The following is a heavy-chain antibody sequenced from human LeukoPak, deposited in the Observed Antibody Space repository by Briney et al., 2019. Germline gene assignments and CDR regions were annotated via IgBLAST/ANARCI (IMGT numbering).Heavy chain of an antibody. V-gene: IGHV4-34*01. J-gene: IGHJ4*02. CDR1: GGSFSGYY. D-gene: IGHD3-3*01. CDR2: INHSGST. CDR3: ARAGTYYDFWSGYSRPAIFDY. Sequence: KPSETLSLTCAVYGGSFSGYYWSWIRQPPGKGLEWIEEINHSGSTNYNPSLKSRVTISVDTSKNQFSLKLSSVTAADTAVYYCARAGTYYDFWSGYSRPAIFDYWGQGTLVTVSS.